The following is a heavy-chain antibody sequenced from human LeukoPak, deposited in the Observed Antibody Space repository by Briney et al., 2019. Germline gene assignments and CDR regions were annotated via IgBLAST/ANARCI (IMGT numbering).Heavy chain of an antibody. Sequence: SETLSLTCTVSGGSISSYYWSWIRQPPGKGLEWIGEINHSGSTNYNPSLKSRVTISVDTSKNQFSLKLSSVTAADTAVYYCARAPPRYCSSTSCYYSYYYYGMDVWGQGTTVTVSS. CDR3: ARAPPRYCSSTSCYYSYYYYGMDV. V-gene: IGHV4-34*01. CDR2: INHSGST. J-gene: IGHJ6*02. CDR1: GGSISSYY. D-gene: IGHD2-2*01.